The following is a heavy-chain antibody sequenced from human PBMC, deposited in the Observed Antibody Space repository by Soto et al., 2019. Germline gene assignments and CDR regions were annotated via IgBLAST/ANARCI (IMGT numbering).Heavy chain of an antibody. V-gene: IGHV1-2*02. Sequence: QVQLVQSGAEVKKPGASVKVSCKASGYTFTGYYMHWVRQAPGQGLEWMGWINPNSGGTNYAQKFQGRVTMTRDTSISTAYRELSRLRSDDTAVYCCARGAWGLQWLARAIRWFDPWGQGTPVTVSS. D-gene: IGHD6-19*01. CDR3: ARGAWGLQWLARAIRWFDP. CDR2: INPNSGGT. CDR1: GYTFTGYY. J-gene: IGHJ5*02.